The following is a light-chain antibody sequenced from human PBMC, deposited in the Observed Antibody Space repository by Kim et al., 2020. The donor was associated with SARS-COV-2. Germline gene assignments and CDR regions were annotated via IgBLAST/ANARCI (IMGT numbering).Light chain of an antibody. V-gene: IGLV2-14*04. CDR1: SSDVGAYNY. CDR3: SSYTSSSTVV. J-gene: IGLJ3*02. Sequence: GQSITISCTGTSSDVGAYNYVSWYQQHPGKAPKLMVYDVSNRPSGVSNRFSGSKSGNTASLTISGLQAEDEADYYCSSYTSSSTVVFGGGTKVTVL. CDR2: DVS.